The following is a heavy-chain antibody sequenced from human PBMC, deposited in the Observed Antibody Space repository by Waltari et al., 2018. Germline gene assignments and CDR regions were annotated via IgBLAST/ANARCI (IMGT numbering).Heavy chain of an antibody. V-gene: IGHV1-46*01. CDR2: INPRGGST. CDR1: GYTFTSYY. J-gene: IGHJ6*03. Sequence: QVQLVQSGAEVKKPGASVKVSCKASGYTFTSYYMHWVRQAPGQGLEWMGIINPRGGSTSYAQKFQGRVTMTRDTSTSTVYMELSSLRSEDTAVYYCARDRKPEYTPRPGHMDVWGKGTTVTVSS. CDR3: ARDRKPEYTPRPGHMDV. D-gene: IGHD6-6*01.